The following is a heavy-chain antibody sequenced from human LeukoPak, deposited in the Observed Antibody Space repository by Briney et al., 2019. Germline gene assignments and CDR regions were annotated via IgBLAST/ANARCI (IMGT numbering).Heavy chain of an antibody. CDR2: INGDGSLN. CDR3: TRDRAYGALDY. D-gene: IGHD4/OR15-4a*01. V-gene: IGHV3-7*01. Sequence: PGGSLRLSCAASGFTFSTSWMTWVRQAPGKGLECVANINGDGSLNGHVASVKGRFTISRDNAKNSVYLQMISLRDEDTAVYYCTRDRAYGALDYWGQGTLVTVSS. J-gene: IGHJ4*02. CDR1: GFTFSTSW.